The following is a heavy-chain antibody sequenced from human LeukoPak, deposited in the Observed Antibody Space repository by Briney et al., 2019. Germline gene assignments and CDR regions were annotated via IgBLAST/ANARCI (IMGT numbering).Heavy chain of an antibody. CDR1: GGSISSYY. J-gene: IGHJ4*02. CDR3: ARSRYGSSWYFDY. Sequence: PSETLSFTCSVSGGSISSYYWSWIRQPPGKGLEWIGYKYNSGSTNYNPSLKSRVTISVDTSKNQFSLKLTSVTAADTAVYYCARSRYGSSWYFDYWGQGTLVIVSS. D-gene: IGHD6-13*01. V-gene: IGHV4-59*01. CDR2: KYNSGST.